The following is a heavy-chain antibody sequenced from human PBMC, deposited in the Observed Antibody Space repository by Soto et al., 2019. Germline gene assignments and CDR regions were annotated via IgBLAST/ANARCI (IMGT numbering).Heavy chain of an antibody. J-gene: IGHJ2*01. CDR3: ARDEGLSLPGYFWYFDL. D-gene: IGHD6-19*01. CDR2: IWSDGSNK. CDR1: GFPFSTYG. Sequence: QVQLVESGGGVVQPGRSLRLSCEASGFPFSTYGMHWVRQAPGKGLEWVAVIWSDGSNKYYGDSVKGRFTISRDNSKNTMYLQMNSLRAEDTAIYYCARDEGLSLPGYFWYFDLWGRGTLVTVSS. V-gene: IGHV3-33*01.